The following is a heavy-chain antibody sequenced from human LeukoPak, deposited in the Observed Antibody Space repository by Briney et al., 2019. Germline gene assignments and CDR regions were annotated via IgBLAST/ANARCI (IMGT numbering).Heavy chain of an antibody. J-gene: IGHJ4*02. CDR1: GFSLSTSGVG. CDR2: IYWDDDK. V-gene: IGHV2-5*02. CDR3: THAATFPYNYGPWVFDY. D-gene: IGHD5-18*01. Sequence: SGPTLVNPTQTLTLTCTFSGFSLSTSGVGVGWIRQPPGKALEWLAFIYWDDDKRYSPSLKSRLTITKDTSKNHVVLTLTNMDPVDTATYYCTHAATFPYNYGPWVFDYWGQGTLVTVSS.